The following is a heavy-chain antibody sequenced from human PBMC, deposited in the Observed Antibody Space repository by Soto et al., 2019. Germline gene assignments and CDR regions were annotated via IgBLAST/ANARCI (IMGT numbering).Heavy chain of an antibody. CDR1: GYTFTSYG. CDR2: ISAYNGNT. V-gene: IGHV1-18*01. Sequence: ASVKVSCKASGYTFTSYGISCVRQAPGQGLEWMGWISAYNGNTNYAQKLQGRVTMTTDTSTSTAYMELRSLRSDDTAVYYCASRSTGYSSGPSAFDIWVQGTMVTVSS. D-gene: IGHD6-19*01. CDR3: ASRSTGYSSGPSAFDI. J-gene: IGHJ3*02.